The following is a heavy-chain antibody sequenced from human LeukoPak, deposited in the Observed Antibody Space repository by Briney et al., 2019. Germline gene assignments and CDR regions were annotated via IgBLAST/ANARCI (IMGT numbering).Heavy chain of an antibody. CDR2: ISYDGSNK. D-gene: IGHD2-21*01. J-gene: IGHJ4*02. CDR1: GFTFSSYA. V-gene: IGHV3-30*04. CDR3: ARGQFVGMWRKDY. Sequence: QPGGSLRLSCAASGFTFSSYAMHWVRQAPGKVLEWVAVISYDGSNKYYADSVKGRFTISRDNSKNTLYLQMNSLRAEDTAVYYCARGQFVGMWRKDYWGQGTLVTVSS.